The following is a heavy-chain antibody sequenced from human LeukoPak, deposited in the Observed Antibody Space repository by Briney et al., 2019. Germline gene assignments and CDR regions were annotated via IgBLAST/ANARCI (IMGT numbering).Heavy chain of an antibody. CDR2: IYTSGIT. Sequence: TASQTLSLXCTVSGGSISSGSYYWSWTRQPAGKGLEWIGRIYTSGITNYNPSLKSRVTISVDTSKNQFSLKLSSVTAADTAVYYCARGRWLTTVIIDYWGQGTLVTVSS. CDR1: GGSISSGSYY. J-gene: IGHJ4*02. D-gene: IGHD4-17*01. V-gene: IGHV4-61*02. CDR3: ARGRWLTTVIIDY.